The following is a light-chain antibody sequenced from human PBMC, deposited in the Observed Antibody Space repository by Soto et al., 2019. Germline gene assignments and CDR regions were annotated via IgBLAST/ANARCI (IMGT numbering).Light chain of an antibody. V-gene: IGKV1-39*01. CDR1: QSIGNY. Sequence: DIQVTQSPSSLSASIGDRVTITCRASQSIGNYLNWYQQKQGKAPKLLIYDASSLQSGVPSRFSGSGSGTDFTLTITSLQPEDFATYYCQQAASTPRTFGQGTKVDVK. CDR3: QQAASTPRT. J-gene: IGKJ1*01. CDR2: DAS.